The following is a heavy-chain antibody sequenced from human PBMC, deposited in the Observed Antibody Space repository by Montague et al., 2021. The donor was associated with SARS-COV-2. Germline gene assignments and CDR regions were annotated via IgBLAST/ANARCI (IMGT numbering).Heavy chain of an antibody. CDR2: IYSGGSST. V-gene: IGHV3-23*03. J-gene: IGHJ5*02. Sequence: SLRLSCAASGFTFSSYAMSWVRQAPGKGLEWVSVIYSGGSSTYYADSVKGRFTISRDNFKNTLYLQMNSLRAEDTAVYYCATTTGLGSWGQGTLVTVSS. CDR1: GFTFSSYA. D-gene: IGHD4-17*01. CDR3: ATTTGLGS.